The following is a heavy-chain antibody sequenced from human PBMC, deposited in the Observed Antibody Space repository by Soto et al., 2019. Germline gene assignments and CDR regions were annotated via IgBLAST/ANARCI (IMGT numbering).Heavy chain of an antibody. V-gene: IGHV4-30-4*01. J-gene: IGHJ5*02. CDR3: ARTLGGVTAKRALFWFDP. Sequence: SETLSLTCTVSGGSISRGEYYWSWVRQFPGTGLEWIGSIYHTGRTYYNPSLGSRVSMSVDTSESQFSLRLSSVTAADTAVYYCARTLGGVTAKRALFWFDPWGQGSLVT. CDR1: GGSISRGEYY. CDR2: IYHTGRT. D-gene: IGHD2-21*02.